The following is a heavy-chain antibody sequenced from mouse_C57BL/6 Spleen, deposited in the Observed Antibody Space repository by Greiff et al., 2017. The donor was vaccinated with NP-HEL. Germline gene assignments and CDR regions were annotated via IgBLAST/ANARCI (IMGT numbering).Heavy chain of an antibody. CDR2: ISDGGSYT. J-gene: IGHJ2*01. CDR1: GFTFSSYA. D-gene: IGHD2-3*01. Sequence: EVKLMESGGGLVKPGGSLKLSCAASGFTFSSYAMSWVRQTPEKRLEWVATISDGGSYTYYPDNVKGRFTISRDNAKNNLYLQMSHLKYEDTAMYYCSKEMGSDYFDYWGQGTTLTVSS. CDR3: SKEMGSDYFDY. V-gene: IGHV5-4*01.